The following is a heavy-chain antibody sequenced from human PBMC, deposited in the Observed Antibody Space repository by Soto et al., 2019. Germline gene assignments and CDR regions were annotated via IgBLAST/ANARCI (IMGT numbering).Heavy chain of an antibody. V-gene: IGHV1-8*01. J-gene: IGHJ4*02. D-gene: IGHD3-22*01. CDR3: ARLATYYYDPSGYNYVDYHFDY. CDR2: MNPKSGDA. CDR1: GYTFSSHD. Sequence: SCKASGYTFSSHDINLVLQATGQGLECMGWMNPKSGDAGYAQNFQGRVTMTRDTSTSTAYMELSNVRSEDTAVYYCARLATYYYDPSGYNYVDYHFDYCGQGTLVTFSS.